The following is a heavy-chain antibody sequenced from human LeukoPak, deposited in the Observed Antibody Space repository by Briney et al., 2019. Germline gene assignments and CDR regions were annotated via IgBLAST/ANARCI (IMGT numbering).Heavy chain of an antibody. V-gene: IGHV1-18*01. D-gene: IGHD6-13*01. J-gene: IGHJ6*03. CDR2: ISAYNGNT. Sequence: ASVKVSCKASGYTFTSYGISWVRQAPGQGLEWMGWISAYNGNTNYAQKLQGRVTMTTDTSTSTAYMELSSLRSEDTAVYYCARYSDRSSWYRINYYYMDVWGKGTTVTISS. CDR3: ARYSDRSSWYRINYYYMDV. CDR1: GYTFTSYG.